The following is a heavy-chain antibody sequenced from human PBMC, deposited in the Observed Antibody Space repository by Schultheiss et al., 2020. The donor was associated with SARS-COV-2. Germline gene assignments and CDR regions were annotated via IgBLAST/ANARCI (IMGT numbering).Heavy chain of an antibody. CDR1: GFTVSSNY. D-gene: IGHD6-19*01. CDR3: ARERYSSGWFFDY. V-gene: IGHV3-21*04. CDR2: ISSSSSYI. J-gene: IGHJ4*02. Sequence: GGSLRLSCAASGFTVSSNYMSWVRQAPGKGLEWVSSISSSSSYIYYADSVKGRFTISRHNSKNTLYLQMNSLRAEDTAVYYCARERYSSGWFFDYWGQGTLVTVSS.